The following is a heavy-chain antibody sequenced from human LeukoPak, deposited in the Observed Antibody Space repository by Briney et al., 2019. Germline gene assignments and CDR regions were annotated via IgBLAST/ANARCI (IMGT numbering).Heavy chain of an antibody. CDR3: TTSNYYYDSNAWY. V-gene: IGHV3-15*07. CDR2: IKSKIDGGAI. Sequence: GGSLRLSCAASGFTFSNAWMNWVRRAPGKGLEWVGRIKSKIDGGAIEYAAPVQGTFTISRDDSKNTLYLQMNSLKIEDTAVYFCTTSNYYYDSNAWYWGQGALVTVSS. D-gene: IGHD3-22*01. CDR1: GFTFSNAW. J-gene: IGHJ4*02.